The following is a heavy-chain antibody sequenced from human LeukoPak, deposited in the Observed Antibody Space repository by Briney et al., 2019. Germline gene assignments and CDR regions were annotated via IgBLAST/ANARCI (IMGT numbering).Heavy chain of an antibody. J-gene: IGHJ5*02. CDR1: EFTFSDYW. V-gene: IGHV3-7*03. CDR2: IKKDGSEE. D-gene: IGHD3-10*01. Sequence: PGGSLRLSCAASEFTFSDYWMSWVRQAPGKGAEWVANIKKDGSEEHYVDSVKGRFTLSRDNAKNSLFLQMNSLRVEDTAVYYCARGELLWFGEGAWFDPWGQGTLVTVSS. CDR3: ARGELLWFGEGAWFDP.